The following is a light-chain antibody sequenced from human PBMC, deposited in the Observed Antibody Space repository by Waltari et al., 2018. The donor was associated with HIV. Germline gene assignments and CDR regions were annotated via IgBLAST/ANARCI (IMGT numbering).Light chain of an antibody. CDR2: EVS. J-gene: IGLJ3*02. V-gene: IGLV2-14*01. CDR1: SSYVGGYNY. CDR3: SSYTSSSTLG. Sequence: QSALTQPASVSGSPGQSITISCTGTSSYVGGYNYFSWYQQHPGKAPKLMTYEVSNRHSGVSKRFSGTKSGNTASLTISGLQAEDEADYYCSSYTSSSTLGFGGGTKLTVL.